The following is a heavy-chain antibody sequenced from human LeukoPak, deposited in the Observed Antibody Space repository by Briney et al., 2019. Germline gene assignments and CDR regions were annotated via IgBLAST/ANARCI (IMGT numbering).Heavy chain of an antibody. V-gene: IGHV3-11*01. CDR2: ISSSGSTI. CDR1: GFTFSNYY. CDR3: ARESIVGATFDAFDI. D-gene: IGHD1-26*01. J-gene: IGHJ3*02. Sequence: GGSLRLSCAASGFTFSNYYMSWIRQAPGKGLEWVSYISSSGSTIYYADSVKGRFTISRDNAKNSLYLQMNSLRAEDTAVYYCARESIVGATFDAFDIWGQGTMVTVSS.